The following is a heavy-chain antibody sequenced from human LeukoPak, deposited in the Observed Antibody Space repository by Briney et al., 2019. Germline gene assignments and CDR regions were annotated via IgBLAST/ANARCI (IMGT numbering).Heavy chain of an antibody. V-gene: IGHV4-34*01. J-gene: IGHJ3*02. D-gene: IGHD5-18*01. CDR1: GGSFSGYY. CDR3: ARVGVNVDTAMVHAFDI. Sequence: SETLSLTCAVYGGSFSGYYWSWIRQPPGKGLEWIGEINHSGSTNYNPSLKSRVTISLDTSKNQFSLKLSSVTAADTAVYYCARVGVNVDTAMVHAFDIWGQGTMVTVSS. CDR2: INHSGST.